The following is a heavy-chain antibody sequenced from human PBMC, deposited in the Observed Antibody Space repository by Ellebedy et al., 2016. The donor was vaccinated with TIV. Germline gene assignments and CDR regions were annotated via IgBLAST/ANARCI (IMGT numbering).Heavy chain of an antibody. CDR3: ARGRGTMFGVVTHYWYFDL. D-gene: IGHD3-3*01. V-gene: IGHV3-48*02. J-gene: IGHJ2*01. CDR1: GFTFSSYS. CDR2: IDTSSSTI. Sequence: GGSLRLSCAASGFTFSSYSMNWVRQAPGKGLEWVSYIDTSSSTIYYADSVKGRFTISRDNAKNSLYLQMNSLRDDDTAVYYCARGRGTMFGVVTHYWYFDLWGRGTLVTVSS.